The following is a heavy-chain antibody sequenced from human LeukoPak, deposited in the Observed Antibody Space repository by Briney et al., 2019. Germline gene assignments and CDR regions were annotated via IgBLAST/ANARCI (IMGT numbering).Heavy chain of an antibody. Sequence: GEPLKISCKGSGYSFTAYWISWVRQMPGKGLEWTGKIDPSDSYTNYSPSFQGHVTISADKSISTAYLQWSSLKASDTAMYYCARHGEGDWDYFDYWGQGTLATVSS. CDR1: GYSFTAYW. CDR3: ARHGEGDWDYFDY. V-gene: IGHV5-10-1*01. CDR2: IDPSDSYT. J-gene: IGHJ4*02. D-gene: IGHD2-21*02.